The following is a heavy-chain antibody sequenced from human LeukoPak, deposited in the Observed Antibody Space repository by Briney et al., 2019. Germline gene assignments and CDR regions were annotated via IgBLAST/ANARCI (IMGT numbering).Heavy chain of an antibody. D-gene: IGHD2-2*01. J-gene: IGHJ5*02. CDR1: GYTFIDYY. CDR2: INVNSGGA. V-gene: IGHV1-2*02. Sequence: ASVKVSCKASGYTFIDYYLHWVRQAPGQGLEWMGWINVNSGGAKYAQKFQGRVSMTRDTSISTAYMEVTRLTSDDTAVYYCAREGDVVADVNWFDPWGPGTLVTVSS. CDR3: AREGDVVADVNWFDP.